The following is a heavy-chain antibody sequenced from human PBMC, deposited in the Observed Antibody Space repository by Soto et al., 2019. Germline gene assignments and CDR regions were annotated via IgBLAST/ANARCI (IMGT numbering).Heavy chain of an antibody. CDR3: ARAPITMIVVAKPYFDY. V-gene: IGHV3-48*03. D-gene: IGHD3-22*01. CDR2: ISSSGSTI. Sequence: GGSLRLSCAASGFTFSNYEMNWVRQAPGKGLEWVSYISSSGSTIYYADSVKGRFTISRDNAKNSLYLQMNSLRAEDTAVYYCARAPITMIVVAKPYFDYWGQGTLVTVSS. CDR1: GFTFSNYE. J-gene: IGHJ4*02.